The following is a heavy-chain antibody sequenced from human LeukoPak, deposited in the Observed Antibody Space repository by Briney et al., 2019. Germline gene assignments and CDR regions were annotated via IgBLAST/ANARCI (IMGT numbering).Heavy chain of an antibody. CDR2: IYYSGST. J-gene: IGHJ6*03. CDR1: GGSISSYY. CDR3: AKDARYSGTYQDYYYFYYMDV. D-gene: IGHD1-26*01. Sequence: SETLSLTCTVSGGSISSYYWSWIRQPPGKGLEWIGYIYYSGSTNYNPSLKSRVTISVDTSKNQFSLKLSSVTAADTAVYYCAKDARYSGTYQDYYYFYYMDVWGKGTTVTVSS. V-gene: IGHV4-59*12.